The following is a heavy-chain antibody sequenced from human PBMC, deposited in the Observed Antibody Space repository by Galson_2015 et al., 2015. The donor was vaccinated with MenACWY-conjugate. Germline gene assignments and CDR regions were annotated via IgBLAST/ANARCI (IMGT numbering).Heavy chain of an antibody. V-gene: IGHV4-59*01. D-gene: IGHD1-26*01. J-gene: IGHJ5*02. Sequence: ETLSLTCTVSGGSIIGAYWSWVRQPPGKRLQWIGYTSYSGDTDYNPSLESRVTISVDTSKDQFSLKLASLTAADTAIYYCARNRGSYYGLFDHWGQGTLVTVSS. CDR2: TSYSGDT. CDR1: GGSIIGAY. CDR3: ARNRGSYYGLFDH.